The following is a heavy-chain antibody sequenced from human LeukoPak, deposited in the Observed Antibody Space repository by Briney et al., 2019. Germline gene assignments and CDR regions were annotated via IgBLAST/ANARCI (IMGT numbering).Heavy chain of an antibody. Sequence: ASVTVSCTAPGGTFSIYGLSWVRQAPGRGVEWMGRIIPMYDTADYTQRFQGSVTFSADKSAGTAFMELSSLRSEDTATYYCVRDYDTSGPQKNYFDFWGQGTLVTVSS. CDR1: GGTFSIYG. CDR2: IIPMYDTA. CDR3: VRDYDTSGPQKNYFDF. V-gene: IGHV1-69*06. D-gene: IGHD3-22*01. J-gene: IGHJ4*02.